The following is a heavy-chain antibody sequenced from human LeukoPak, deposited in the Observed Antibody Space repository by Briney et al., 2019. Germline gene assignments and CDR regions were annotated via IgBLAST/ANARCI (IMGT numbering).Heavy chain of an antibody. CDR2: ISWNSGSI. D-gene: IGHD3-10*01. CDR3: AKDGGARSGSFDP. CDR1: GFTFDDYA. V-gene: IGHV3-9*01. J-gene: IGHJ5*02. Sequence: GGSLRLSCAASGFTFDDYAMHWVRQAPGKGLEWVSGISWNSGSIGYADSVKGRFTISRDNAKNSLYLQMNSLRAEDTALYYCAKDGGARSGSFDPWGQGTLVTVSS.